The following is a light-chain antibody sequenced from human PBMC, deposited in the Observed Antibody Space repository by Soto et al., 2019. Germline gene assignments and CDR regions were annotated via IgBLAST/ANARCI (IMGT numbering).Light chain of an antibody. CDR1: QSVSSSY. J-gene: IGKJ5*01. V-gene: IGKV3-20*01. Sequence: EIVLKQSPGTLSLSPGERATLSCRASQSVSSSYLAWYQQKPGQAPRLLIYGASSRATGIPDRFSGSGSGTDFTLTISRLEPEDFAVYYCQQYGSSPPITFGQGTRLEVK. CDR3: QQYGSSPPIT. CDR2: GAS.